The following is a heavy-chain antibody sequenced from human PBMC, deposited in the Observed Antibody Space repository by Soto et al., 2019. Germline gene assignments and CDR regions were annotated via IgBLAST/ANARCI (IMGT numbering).Heavy chain of an antibody. CDR1: GYSFTSYW. CDR3: ARHRGVVGRMKDYYYGMDV. CDR2: IYPGGSDT. J-gene: IGHJ6*02. Sequence: PGESLKISCKGSGYSFTSYWIGWVRQMPGKGLGWMGIIYPGGSDTRYSPSFQGQVTISAHKSISTVYLQWSSLKASDTAMYYCARHRGVVGRMKDYYYGMDVWGQGTTVTVSS. D-gene: IGHD5-12*01. V-gene: IGHV5-51*01.